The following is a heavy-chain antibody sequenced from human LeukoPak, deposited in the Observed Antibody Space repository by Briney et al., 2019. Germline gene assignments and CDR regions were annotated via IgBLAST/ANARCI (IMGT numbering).Heavy chain of an antibody. CDR3: AKDEATSGGGLAS. CDR2: MYTSGTT. V-gene: IGHV3-53*01. CDR1: GFTVSDTH. J-gene: IGHJ5*01. D-gene: IGHD3-16*01. Sequence: GGSLRLSCAVSGFTVSDTHMSWVRQAPGEGLEWVSAMYTSGTTYYADSVTGRFTVSRDTSRNTLFLHMNSLRAEDTAVYYCAKDEATSGGGLASWGQGTLVIVSS.